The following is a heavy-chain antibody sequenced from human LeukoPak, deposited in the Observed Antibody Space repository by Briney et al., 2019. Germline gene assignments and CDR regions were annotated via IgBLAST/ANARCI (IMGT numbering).Heavy chain of an antibody. CDR3: ARDSGWELEQFYFDY. D-gene: IGHD1/OR15-1a*01. J-gene: IGHJ4*02. Sequence: GASVKVSCKASGYTFRSYSISWVRQAPGQGLEWMGGISPSNGNTNYAQKLQDRVTMTTDTSTRTVYMELRSLRSDDTAVYYCARDSGWELEQFYFDYWGQGTLVTVSS. V-gene: IGHV1-18*01. CDR2: ISPSNGNT. CDR1: GYTFRSYS.